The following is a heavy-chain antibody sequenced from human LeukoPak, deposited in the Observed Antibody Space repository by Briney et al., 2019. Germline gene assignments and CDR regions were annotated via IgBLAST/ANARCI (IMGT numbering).Heavy chain of an antibody. Sequence: SETLSLTCTVSGGSISSSSYYWGWIRQPPGKGLEWIGSIYYSGSTYYNPSLKSRVTISVDTSKNQFSLKLSSMTAADTAVYYCARRTISRILVGAFDIWGQGTLVTVSS. V-gene: IGHV4-39*01. CDR3: ARRTISRILVGAFDI. CDR1: GGSISSSSYY. J-gene: IGHJ3*02. D-gene: IGHD3-22*01. CDR2: IYYSGST.